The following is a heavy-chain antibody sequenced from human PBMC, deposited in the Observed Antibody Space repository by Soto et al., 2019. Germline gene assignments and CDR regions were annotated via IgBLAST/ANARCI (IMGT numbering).Heavy chain of an antibody. CDR3: ARDRLIAVTGLLRN. Sequence: ASVKVSCKTSGYPFTSYGINWLRQAPGQGPEWMGWISAYDDKTIYSQKFQGRVTLTADTSTTTAYMELRGLRFDDTAVYYCARDRLIAVTGLLRNWGQGTLVTVSS. CDR1: GYPFTSYG. CDR2: ISAYDDKT. V-gene: IGHV1-18*01. J-gene: IGHJ4*02. D-gene: IGHD6-19*01.